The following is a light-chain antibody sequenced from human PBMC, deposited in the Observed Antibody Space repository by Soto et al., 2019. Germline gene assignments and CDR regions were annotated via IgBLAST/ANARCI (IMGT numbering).Light chain of an antibody. CDR2: GAS. V-gene: IGKV3-15*01. CDR1: QSVSSN. J-gene: IGKJ3*01. CDR3: QQYNNWPPFT. Sequence: EIVMTQSPATLSVSPGERATLSCRASQSVSSNLAWYQQKPGQAPRLLIYGASTRATGIPARFSGSGSGTELTLTISSLQSQDFPVYYCQQYNNWPPFTFGPGPKVDI.